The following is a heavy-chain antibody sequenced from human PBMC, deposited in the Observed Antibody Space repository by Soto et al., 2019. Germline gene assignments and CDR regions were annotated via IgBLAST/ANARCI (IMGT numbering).Heavy chain of an antibody. Sequence: EVQLVASGGGLVQPGGSLRLSCAASGFTVNDYFIDWVRRAPGKGLEWVGRTRNKARGYTTEYAASVTGRFIISRDNSRNSQSLQMNGLKTEDTAVYYCVRDNDWTYDPWGQGTLVTVSS. CDR2: TRNKARGYTT. J-gene: IGHJ5*02. CDR1: GFTVNDYF. V-gene: IGHV3-72*01. D-gene: IGHD2-21*01. CDR3: VRDNDWTYDP.